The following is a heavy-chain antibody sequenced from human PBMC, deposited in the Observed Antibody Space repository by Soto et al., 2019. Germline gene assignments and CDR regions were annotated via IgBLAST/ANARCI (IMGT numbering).Heavy chain of an antibody. D-gene: IGHD1-26*01. CDR1: GFTVSSNY. CDR2: IYSGGST. V-gene: IGHV3-66*01. J-gene: IGHJ4*02. CDR3: ASSGSKLRFDY. Sequence: PGGSLRLSCAASGFTVSSNYMSWVRQAPGKGLEWVSVIYSGGSTYYADSVKGRFTISRDTSKNTLYLQMNSLRAEDTAVYYCASSGSKLRFDYWGQGTLVTVSS.